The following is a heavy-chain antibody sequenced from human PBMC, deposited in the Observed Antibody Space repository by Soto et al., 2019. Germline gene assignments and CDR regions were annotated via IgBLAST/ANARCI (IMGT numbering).Heavy chain of an antibody. V-gene: IGHV4-31*03. CDR1: GGSISSGGYY. CDR3: ARVVLEWPRAFDY. CDR2: IYYSGST. D-gene: IGHD3-3*01. J-gene: IGHJ4*02. Sequence: SETLSLTCTVSGGSISSGGYYWSWIRQHPGKGLEWIGYIYYSGSTYYNPSLKSRVTISVDTSKNQFSLKLSSVTAADTAAYYCARVVLEWPRAFDYWGQGTLVTVSS.